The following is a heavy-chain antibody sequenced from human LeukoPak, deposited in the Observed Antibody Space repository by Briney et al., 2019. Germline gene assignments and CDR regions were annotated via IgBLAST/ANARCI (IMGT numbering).Heavy chain of an antibody. CDR1: GGTFSSYA. Sequence: SVKVSCKASGGTFSSYAISRVRQAPGQGLEWMGGIIPIFGTANYAQKFQGRVTITTDESTSTAYMELSSLRSEDTAVYYCARDRPGNYGLDYWGQGTLVTVSS. CDR2: IIPIFGTA. V-gene: IGHV1-69*05. J-gene: IGHJ4*02. D-gene: IGHD4-11*01. CDR3: ARDRPGNYGLDY.